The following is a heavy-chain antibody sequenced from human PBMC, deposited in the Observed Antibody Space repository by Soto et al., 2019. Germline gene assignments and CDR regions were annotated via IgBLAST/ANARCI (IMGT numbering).Heavy chain of an antibody. CDR2: LSHSGRT. D-gene: IGHD2-2*01. CDR3: GHLKTDTEVTPAPPLFDS. Sequence: SETLSLTCAVSRFSISSDSYWGWMRQSPGKGLEWIGTLSHSGRTFYNPSLKSRVTISADTTKNQFSLSLTSVTAADTAVYYCGHLKTDTEVTPAPPLFDSWGQGTLVTVSS. CDR1: RFSISSDSY. J-gene: IGHJ4*02. V-gene: IGHV4-38-2*01.